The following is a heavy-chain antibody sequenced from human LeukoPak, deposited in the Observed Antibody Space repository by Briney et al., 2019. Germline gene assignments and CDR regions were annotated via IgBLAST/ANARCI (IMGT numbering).Heavy chain of an antibody. D-gene: IGHD1-26*01. Sequence: GGSLRLSCAASGFTFSSYSMNWVRQAPGKGLEWVSSISSSSSYIYYADSVKGRFTISRDNAKNSLYLQMNSLRAEDTAVYYCAGDWELLGRGEGYWGQGTLVTVSS. CDR1: GFTFSSYS. V-gene: IGHV3-21*01. CDR3: AGDWELLGRGEGY. J-gene: IGHJ4*02. CDR2: ISSSSSYI.